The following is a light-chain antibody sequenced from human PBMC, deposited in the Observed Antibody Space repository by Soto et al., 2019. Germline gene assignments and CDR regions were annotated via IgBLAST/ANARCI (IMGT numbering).Light chain of an antibody. CDR1: QSISSW. CDR2: DAS. CDR3: QQYHSYWT. J-gene: IGKJ1*01. V-gene: IGKV1-5*01. Sequence: IQSDPYPSTLSPSVGDRGLHTFRASQSISSWLAWYQQKPGKAPKLLIYDASSLESGVPSRFSGSGSGTEFTLTISSLQPDDFSTYYCQQYHSYWTFGQGTKVDIK.